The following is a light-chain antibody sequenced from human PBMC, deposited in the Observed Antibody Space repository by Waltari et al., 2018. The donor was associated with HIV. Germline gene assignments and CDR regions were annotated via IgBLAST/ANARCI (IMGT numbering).Light chain of an antibody. V-gene: IGKV3-20*01. CDR2: GAS. CDR3: QQYKSSPLT. J-gene: IGKJ4*01. Sequence: EIVLTQSPGTLSLSPGERATLSCRASQSVNSNYLAWYQQKPGQAPRLLIYGASNRATGIPDRFSGSGSGTDFTLSSSRLEPEDFAVYYCQQYKSSPLTFGGGTRVEIK. CDR1: QSVNSNY.